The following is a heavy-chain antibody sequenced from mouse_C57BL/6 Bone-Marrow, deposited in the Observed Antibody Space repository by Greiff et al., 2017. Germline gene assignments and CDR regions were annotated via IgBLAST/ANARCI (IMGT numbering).Heavy chain of an antibody. D-gene: IGHD2-4*01. V-gene: IGHV5-6*02. CDR2: ISSGGSYT. CDR3: ARRAYYDYDEAMDY. Sequence: EVMLVESGGDLVKPGGSLKLSCAASGFTFSSYGMSWVRQTPDKRLEWVATISSGGSYTYYPDSVKGRFTISRDNAKNTLYLQLSSLTSEDTAMYYGARRAYYDYDEAMDYWGQGTSVTVSS. CDR1: GFTFSSYG. J-gene: IGHJ4*01.